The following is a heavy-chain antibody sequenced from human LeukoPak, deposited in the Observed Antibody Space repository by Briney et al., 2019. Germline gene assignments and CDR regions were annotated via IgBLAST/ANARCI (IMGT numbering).Heavy chain of an antibody. J-gene: IGHJ4*02. D-gene: IGHD3-22*01. CDR1: GYTFTGYY. CDR2: INPNSGGT. Sequence: ASVKVSCKASGYTFTGYYMHWVRQAPGQGLEWMGWINPNSGGTNYAQKFQGRVTMTRDTCISTAYMELSRLRSDDTAVYYCAGEYYYDSSGYSPFDYWGQGTLVTVSS. V-gene: IGHV1-2*02. CDR3: AGEYYYDSSGYSPFDY.